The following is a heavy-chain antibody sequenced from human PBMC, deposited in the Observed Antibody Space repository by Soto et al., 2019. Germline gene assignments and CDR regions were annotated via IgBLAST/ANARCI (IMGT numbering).Heavy chain of an antibody. CDR3: AHTKISLWFGEPLADY. CDR1: GFSLSTSGVG. V-gene: IGHV2-5*01. Sequence: QITLKESGPTLVKPTQTLTLTCTFSGFSLSTSGVGVGWIRQPPGKALEWLALIYWNDDKRYSPSLKSRLTITKDTSKNQVVLTMTNMDPVDTATYYCAHTKISLWFGEPLADYWGQGTLVTVSS. D-gene: IGHD3-10*01. CDR2: IYWNDDK. J-gene: IGHJ4*02.